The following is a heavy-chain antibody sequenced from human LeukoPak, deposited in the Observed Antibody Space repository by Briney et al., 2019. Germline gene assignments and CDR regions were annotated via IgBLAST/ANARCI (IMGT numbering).Heavy chain of an antibody. CDR2: INHSGST. D-gene: IGHD3-10*01. CDR1: GFTFSSYG. Sequence: GSLRLSCAASGFTFSSYGMHWVRQAPGKGLEWIGEINHSGSTNYNPSLKSRVTISVDTSKNQFSLKLSSVTAADTAVYYCATFYYYGSGSYANFDYWGQGTLVTVSS. V-gene: IGHV4-34*08. CDR3: ATFYYYGSGSYANFDY. J-gene: IGHJ4*02.